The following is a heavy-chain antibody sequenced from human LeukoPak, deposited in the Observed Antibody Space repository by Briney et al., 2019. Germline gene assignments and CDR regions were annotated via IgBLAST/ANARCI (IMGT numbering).Heavy chain of an antibody. J-gene: IGHJ5*02. CDR3: AREDNSGYCDP. CDR2: IYHSGST. CDR1: GYSISSGYY. D-gene: IGHD3-22*01. V-gene: IGHV4-38-2*02. Sequence: PSETLSLTCTVSGYSISSGYYWGWIRQPPGKGLEWIGSIYHSGSTYYNPSLKSRVTISVDTSKNQFSLKLSSVTAADTAVYYCAREDNSGYCDPWGQGTLVTVSS.